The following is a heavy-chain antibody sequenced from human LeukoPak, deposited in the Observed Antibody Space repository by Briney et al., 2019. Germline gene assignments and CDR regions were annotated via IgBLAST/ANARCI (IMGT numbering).Heavy chain of an antibody. Sequence: ASVKVSCKASGYTFTGNYMHWVRQAPGQGLEWMGWINPNSGDTNYAQKFQGRVTMTSDTSINTAYMELSRLRSDDTAVYYCARVRGYSGYDWGFDYWGQGTLVTVSS. D-gene: IGHD5-12*01. V-gene: IGHV1-2*02. J-gene: IGHJ4*02. CDR2: INPNSGDT. CDR3: ARVRGYSGYDWGFDY. CDR1: GYTFTGNY.